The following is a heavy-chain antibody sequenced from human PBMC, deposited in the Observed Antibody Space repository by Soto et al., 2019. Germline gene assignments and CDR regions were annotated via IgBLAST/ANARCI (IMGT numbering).Heavy chain of an antibody. CDR1: GFSFSDSY. CDR2: ISSSGGGI. J-gene: IGHJ4*02. D-gene: IGHD1-1*01. CDR3: ARMFPRYDHLYYFDY. V-gene: IGHV3-11*01. Sequence: GGSLRLSCAASGFSFSDSYMSWIRQAPGKGLERISYISSSGGGIYYADSVRGRFTISRDNAKNSLYLQVNSLRAEDTAVYFCARMFPRYDHLYYFDYWGQGTLVTVS.